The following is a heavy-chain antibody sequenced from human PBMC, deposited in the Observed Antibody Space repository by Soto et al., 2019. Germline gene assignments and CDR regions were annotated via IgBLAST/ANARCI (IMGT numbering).Heavy chain of an antibody. CDR3: ARVDLSADSSGYYAPDY. CDR1: GGSFSGYY. J-gene: IGHJ4*02. D-gene: IGHD3-22*01. V-gene: IGHV4-34*01. CDR2: INHSGST. Sequence: QVQLQQWGAGLLKPSETLSLTCAVYGGSFSGYYWSWIRQPPGKGLEWIGEINHSGSTNYNPSLKGRVTISVDTSKNQFSLKLSSVTAADTAVYYCARVDLSADSSGYYAPDYWGQGTLVTVSS.